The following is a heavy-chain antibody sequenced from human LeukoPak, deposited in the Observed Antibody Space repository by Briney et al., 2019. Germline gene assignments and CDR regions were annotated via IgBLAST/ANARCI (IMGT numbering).Heavy chain of an antibody. J-gene: IGHJ5*02. Sequence: GRSLRLSCAASGFTFRTYTMHWVRQAPGKGLEWVASISYDGYYKYYAESVKGPFIISRDNSKNTLYLQINSLRADDTAVYYCASAGAVTDSFVHWGEGTLVIVPS. CDR1: GFTFRTYT. D-gene: IGHD4-23*01. V-gene: IGHV3-30-3*01. CDR3: ASAGAVTDSFVH. CDR2: ISYDGYYK.